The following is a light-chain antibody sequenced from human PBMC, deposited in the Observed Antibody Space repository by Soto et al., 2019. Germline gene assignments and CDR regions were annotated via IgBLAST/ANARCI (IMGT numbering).Light chain of an antibody. Sequence: DIQMTQSPSSLSASIGDRVTITCRASQSISNYLDWYQIKPGKAPKLLIYAASTLQSGVPSRFSGSGSGTDFTLTSSSLQAEDFATYYCHQNYNVPPWTFGQGTKLEIK. CDR3: HQNYNVPPWT. J-gene: IGKJ1*01. CDR2: AAS. CDR1: QSISNY. V-gene: IGKV1-39*01.